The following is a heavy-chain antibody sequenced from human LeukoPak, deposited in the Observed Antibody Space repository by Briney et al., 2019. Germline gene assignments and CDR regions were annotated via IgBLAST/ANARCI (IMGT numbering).Heavy chain of an antibody. CDR3: ATRGTTATKYFES. D-gene: IGHD1-1*01. Sequence: GGSLRLSCAASGFTFSNYVMSWVRQAPGKGLEWVSTIVPGDTTTYYAASVKGRFSISRDNSKNALHLQMNGLRAEDTAVYYCATRGTTATKYFESWGQGTLVTVSS. CDR1: GFTFSNYV. V-gene: IGHV3-23*01. CDR2: IVPGDTTT. J-gene: IGHJ4*02.